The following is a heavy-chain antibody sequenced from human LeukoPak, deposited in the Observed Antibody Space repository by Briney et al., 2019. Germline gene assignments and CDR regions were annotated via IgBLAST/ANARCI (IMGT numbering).Heavy chain of an antibody. CDR1: GGSISSYY. CDR3: ARTTEGYCSSASCFGFSYSYYMDV. Sequence: SETLSLTCTVSGGSISSYYWGWIRQPPGKGLEWIGSIYHGGSTYYNPSLKSRVTISVDTSKNQFSLKLSSVIAADTAVYYCARTTEGYCSSASCFGFSYSYYMDVWGKGTTVTISS. CDR2: IYHGGST. J-gene: IGHJ6*03. V-gene: IGHV4-39*07. D-gene: IGHD2-2*01.